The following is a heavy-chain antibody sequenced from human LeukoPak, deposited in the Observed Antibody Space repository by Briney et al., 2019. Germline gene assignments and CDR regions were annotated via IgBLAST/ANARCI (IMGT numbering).Heavy chain of an antibody. Sequence: GGSLRLSCAASGFTFSSYWMSWVRQAPGKGLEWVANINQDGSEKYYVDSVKGRFTISRDNAKNSLYLQMNSLRAEDTAVYYCAELGITMIGGVWGKGTTVTISS. V-gene: IGHV3-7*01. CDR1: GFTFSSYW. CDR2: INQDGSEK. D-gene: IGHD3-10*02. J-gene: IGHJ6*04. CDR3: AELGITMIGGV.